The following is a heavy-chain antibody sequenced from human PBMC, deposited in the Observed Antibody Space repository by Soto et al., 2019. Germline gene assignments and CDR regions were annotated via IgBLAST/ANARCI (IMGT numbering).Heavy chain of an antibody. CDR3: ASPTKPLYYYYGMDV. D-gene: IGHD1-1*01. Sequence: QVQLVQSGAEVKKPGSSVKVSCKASGGTFSSYAISWVRQAPGQGLEWMGGIIPIFGTASYAQKFEGRVTITADESTSTAYMELSSLRSEDTAVYYCASPTKPLYYYYGMDVWGQGTTVTVSS. V-gene: IGHV1-69*12. J-gene: IGHJ6*02. CDR1: GGTFSSYA. CDR2: IIPIFGTA.